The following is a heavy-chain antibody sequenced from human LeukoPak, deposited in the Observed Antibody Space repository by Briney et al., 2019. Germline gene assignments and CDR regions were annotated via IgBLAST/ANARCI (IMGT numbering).Heavy chain of an antibody. CDR3: ARGRGYRDYDRPLDY. CDR1: GFTVSSNC. Sequence: GGSLRLSCAASGFTVSSNCMNWVRQAPGKGLEWVSVITSGGNTYYADSVKGRLTTSRDNSKNTLYVQMNSLRAEDTAIYYCARGRGYRDYDRPLDYWGQGTLVTVSS. D-gene: IGHD5-12*01. V-gene: IGHV3-53*01. J-gene: IGHJ4*02. CDR2: ITSGGNT.